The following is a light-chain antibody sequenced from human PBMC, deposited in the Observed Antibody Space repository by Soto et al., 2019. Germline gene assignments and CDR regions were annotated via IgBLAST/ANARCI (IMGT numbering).Light chain of an antibody. CDR3: QQRNYWPIT. CDR1: QSISSY. V-gene: IGKV3-11*01. CDR2: DAS. J-gene: IGKJ5*01. Sequence: EIVLTQSPATLSLSPGERATLSCRASQSISSYLAWYQQKPGQAPRLLIYDASNRATAIPAKFSGSGSGTDFTRTIGSLEPEDFAVYYCQQRNYWPITFGQGTRLKIK.